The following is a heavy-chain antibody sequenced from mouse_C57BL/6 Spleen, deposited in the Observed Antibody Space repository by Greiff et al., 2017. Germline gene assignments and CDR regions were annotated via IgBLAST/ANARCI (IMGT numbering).Heavy chain of an antibody. CDR3: ARWVTTVRNYAMDY. Sequence: VQLQQPGAELVKPGASVKLSCKASGYTFTSYWITWVKQRPGQGLEWIGDIYPGSGSTNYNEKFKSKATLTVATSSSTAYIRLSSLTSEDSAFYDCARWVTTVRNYAMDYWGQGTSVTVSS. V-gene: IGHV1-55*01. CDR2: IYPGSGST. J-gene: IGHJ4*01. D-gene: IGHD1-1*01. CDR1: GYTFTSYW.